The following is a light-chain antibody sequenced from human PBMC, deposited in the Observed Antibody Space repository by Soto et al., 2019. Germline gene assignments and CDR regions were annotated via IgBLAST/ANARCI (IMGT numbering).Light chain of an antibody. CDR2: EVV. Sequence: QSALTQPASVSGSPGQSITISCTGSSSDVGPYNLVSWYQHHPGKAPKLMIFEVVKRPSGVSNRFSGSKSGNTASLTISGLQAEDEADYYCCSYAGSSMFVFGGGTQLTVL. J-gene: IGLJ2*01. CDR3: CSYAGSSMFV. CDR1: SSDVGPYNL. V-gene: IGLV2-23*02.